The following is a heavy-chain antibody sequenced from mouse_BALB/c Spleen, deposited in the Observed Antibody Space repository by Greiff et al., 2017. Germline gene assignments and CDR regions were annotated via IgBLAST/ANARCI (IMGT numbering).Heavy chain of an antibody. J-gene: IGHJ4*01. Sequence: EVQRVESGGDLVKPGGSLKLSCAASGFTFSSYGMSWVRQTPDKRLEWVATISSGGSYTYYPDSVKGRFTISRDNAKNTLYLQMSSLKSEDTAMYYCARQELDYAMDYWGQGTSVTVSS. V-gene: IGHV5-6*01. CDR3: ARQELDYAMDY. CDR2: ISSGGSYT. CDR1: GFTFSSYG.